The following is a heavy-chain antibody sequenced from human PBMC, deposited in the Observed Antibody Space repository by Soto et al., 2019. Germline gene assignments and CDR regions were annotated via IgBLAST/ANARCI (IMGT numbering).Heavy chain of an antibody. CDR1: GFTFSSYW. V-gene: IGHV3-7*01. CDR3: AREVVITGTTKGDY. J-gene: IGHJ4*02. Sequence: GGSLRLSCAASGFTFSSYWMSWVRQAPGKGLEWVANIKQDGSEKYYVDSGKGRFTISRDNAKNSLYLQMNSLRAEDTAVYYCAREVVITGTTKGDYWGQGTLVTVSS. CDR2: IKQDGSEK. D-gene: IGHD1-7*01.